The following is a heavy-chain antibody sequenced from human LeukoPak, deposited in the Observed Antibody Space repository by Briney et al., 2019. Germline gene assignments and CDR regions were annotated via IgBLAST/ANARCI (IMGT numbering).Heavy chain of an antibody. J-gene: IGHJ3*02. CDR3: VREGWQWLVHAFDI. D-gene: IGHD6-19*01. CDR2: IYYSGST. V-gene: IGHV4-39*07. Sequence: PSETLSLTCTVSGGSISSSSHYWGWIRQPPGKGLEWIGNIYYSGSTYYKSSLKSRFTISVDTSKNQFSLKLSSVTAADTAVYYCVREGWQWLVHAFDIWGQGTMVTGSS. CDR1: GGSISSSSHY.